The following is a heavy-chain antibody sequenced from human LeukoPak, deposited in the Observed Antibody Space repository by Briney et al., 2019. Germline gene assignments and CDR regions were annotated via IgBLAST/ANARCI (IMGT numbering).Heavy chain of an antibody. V-gene: IGHV1-18*01. D-gene: IGHD2-2*01. CDR3: ARASYCSSISCLHGSRSGPDY. J-gene: IGHJ4*02. CDR1: GFSLFNYG. CDR2: VSAYNGNT. Sequence: ASVKVSCKASGFSLFNYGITWVRQDPGQGLEWMGWVSAYNGNTNYAQKFQGRVTMTTDTSTSTAYMEVRSLTSDDTAVYYCARASYCSSISCLHGSRSGPDYWGQGTLVTVSS.